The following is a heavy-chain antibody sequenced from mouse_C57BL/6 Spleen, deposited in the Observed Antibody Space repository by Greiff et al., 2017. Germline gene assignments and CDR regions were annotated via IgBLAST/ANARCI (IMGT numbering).Heavy chain of an antibody. CDR1: GYSFTDYN. V-gene: IGHV1-39*01. Sequence: VQLKESGPELVKPGASVKISCKASGYSFTDYNMNWVKQSHGKSLEWIGVINPNYGTTSYNQKFKGKATLTVDQSSSTAYMQLNSLTSEDSAVYYCAREEDYGNYSRAMDYWGQGTSVTVSS. D-gene: IGHD2-1*01. J-gene: IGHJ4*01. CDR3: AREEDYGNYSRAMDY. CDR2: INPNYGTT.